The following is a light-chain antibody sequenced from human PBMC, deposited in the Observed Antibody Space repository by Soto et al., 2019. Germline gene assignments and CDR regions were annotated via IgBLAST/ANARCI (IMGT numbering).Light chain of an antibody. CDR3: QQRGNRPPWT. V-gene: IGKV3-11*01. CDR1: QSVGKY. CDR2: DAS. Sequence: DIVMTQSPATLSLSPGERATLSCRASQSVGKYLVWYQQKPGQAPRLLIYDASNRATGIPARFSGSGSGTDFTLTISSLEPEDVAVYYCQQRGNRPPWTFGQGTNVEIK. J-gene: IGKJ1*01.